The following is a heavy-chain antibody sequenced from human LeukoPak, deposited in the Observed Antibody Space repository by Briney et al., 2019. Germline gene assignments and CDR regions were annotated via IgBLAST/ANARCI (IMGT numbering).Heavy chain of an antibody. V-gene: IGHV4-30-4*08. Sequence: SQTLSLTCTVSGGSISSGDYYWSWIRQPPGKGLEWIGYIYYSGSTYYNPSLKSRVTISVDTSKNQFSLMLSSVTAADTAVYYCASGIAVAGTSLNYYYYYMDVWGKGTTVTVSS. CDR2: IYYSGST. J-gene: IGHJ6*03. CDR1: GGSISSGDYY. D-gene: IGHD6-19*01. CDR3: ASGIAVAGTSLNYYYYYMDV.